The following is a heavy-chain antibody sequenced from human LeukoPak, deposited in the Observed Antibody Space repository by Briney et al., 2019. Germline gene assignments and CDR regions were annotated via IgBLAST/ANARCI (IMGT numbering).Heavy chain of an antibody. J-gene: IGHJ5*02. V-gene: IGHV3-23*01. Sequence: GGSLRLSCAASGFTFSIYAMSWVRQAPGKGLEWVSAISGSGGSTYYADSVKGRFTISRDNSKNTLYLQMNSPRAEDTAVYYYAKERNWSVVAATLNCFDPWGQGTLVTVSS. D-gene: IGHD2-15*01. CDR2: ISGSGGST. CDR3: AKERNWSVVAATLNCFDP. CDR1: GFTFSIYA.